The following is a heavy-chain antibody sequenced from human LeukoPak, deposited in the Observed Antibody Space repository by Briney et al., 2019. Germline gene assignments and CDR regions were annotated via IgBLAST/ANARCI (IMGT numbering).Heavy chain of an antibody. V-gene: IGHV3-23*01. CDR3: ATESPPRAPSSWEPFDY. Sequence: GGSLRLSCAASGYTFSSYAMSWVRQAPGKGLEWVSAISGTGDSTYNADSVKGRFTISRDNSKNTLYLQMNRLRAEGTAVYFCATESPPRAPSSWEPFDYWGQGTLVTVYS. CDR2: ISGTGDST. CDR1: GYTFSSYA. D-gene: IGHD6-13*01. J-gene: IGHJ4*02.